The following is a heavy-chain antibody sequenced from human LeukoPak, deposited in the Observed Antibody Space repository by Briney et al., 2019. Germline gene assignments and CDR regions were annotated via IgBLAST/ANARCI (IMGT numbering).Heavy chain of an antibody. Sequence: GGSLRLSCAVSGFTFSTYWMNWVRQAPGKGLEWVSSITSSGTYITYVDSVQGRFTISRDNAKNSLYLQMNSLRVDDTALYYCARASGGWDLDYWGHGTLVTVSS. V-gene: IGHV3-21*06. CDR1: GFTFSTYW. CDR2: ITSSGTYI. D-gene: IGHD1-26*01. CDR3: ARASGGWDLDY. J-gene: IGHJ4*01.